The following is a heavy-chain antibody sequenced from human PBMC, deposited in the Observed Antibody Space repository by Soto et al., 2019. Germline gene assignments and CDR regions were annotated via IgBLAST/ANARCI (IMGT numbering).Heavy chain of an antibody. CDR1: SGSFSGYY. D-gene: IGHD6-6*01. CDR3: ARAPKVSGSSQTRPDF. CDR2: ISQSGNT. Sequence: PXGTLSLTGSIYSGSFSGYYWSWIRQPPGKGLEWIGEISQSGNTNYSPSLKSRVSISIDTSKKQFSLNLASVSAADTAVYYCARAPKVSGSSQTRPDFWGQGTLVTVSS. J-gene: IGHJ4*02. V-gene: IGHV4-34*01.